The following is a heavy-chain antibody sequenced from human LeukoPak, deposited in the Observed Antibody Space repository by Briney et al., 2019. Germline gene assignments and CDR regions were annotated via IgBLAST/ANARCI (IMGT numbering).Heavy chain of an antibody. D-gene: IGHD3-16*01. CDR2: TPYDGSNK. CDR3: ARDKVVRLQEYYYYGMDV. Sequence: GGSLRLSCAASGFTLSSYAMHWVRQAPGKGLEWVAVTPYDGSNKHYADSVKGRFTISRDNSKNTLYVQMNSLRAEDTAVYYCARDKVVRLQEYYYYGMDVWGQGTTVTVSS. V-gene: IGHV3-30-3*01. J-gene: IGHJ6*01. CDR1: GFTLSSYA.